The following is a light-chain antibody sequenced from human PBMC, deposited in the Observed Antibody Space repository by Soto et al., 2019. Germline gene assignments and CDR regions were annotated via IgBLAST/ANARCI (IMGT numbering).Light chain of an antibody. CDR1: SSDVGTYNF. V-gene: IGLV2-8*01. CDR2: EVS. CDR3: SSYADTNNYV. Sequence: QSALTQPPSASGSPGQSVTISCTGTSSDVGTYNFVSWYQQHPGKAPKLMVYEVSMRPSGVPDRFSGSKSGNTASLTVSGLQAEDEADYFCSSYADTNNYVFGTGTE. J-gene: IGLJ1*01.